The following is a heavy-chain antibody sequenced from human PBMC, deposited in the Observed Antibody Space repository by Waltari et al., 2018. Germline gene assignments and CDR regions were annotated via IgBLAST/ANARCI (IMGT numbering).Heavy chain of an antibody. Sequence: QVQLVESGGGVVQPGGSRRLSCAASEFPFSSYGLHWFGRAPGKGLEWVAFIRYDGSNKYYADSVKGRFTISRDNSKNTLYLQMNSLRAEDTAVYYCAKDHGHYDSSGCFDYWGQGTLVTVSS. J-gene: IGHJ4*02. CDR2: IRYDGSNK. D-gene: IGHD3-22*01. V-gene: IGHV3-30*02. CDR1: EFPFSSYG. CDR3: AKDHGHYDSSGCFDY.